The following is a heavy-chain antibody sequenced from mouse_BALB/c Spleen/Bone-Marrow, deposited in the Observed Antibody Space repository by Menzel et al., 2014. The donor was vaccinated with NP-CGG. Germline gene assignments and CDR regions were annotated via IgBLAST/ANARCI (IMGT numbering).Heavy chain of an antibody. J-gene: IGHJ2*01. CDR2: IYPGTNST. CDR1: GYTFTSYW. Sequence: QVQLKDSGAELVKPGTSVKMSCKASGYTFTSYWMHWVKQRPGQGLEWIGDIYPGTNSTNYNEKFKTKATLTVDTSSSTAYMQLSSPTSGDSAVYYCAREEDFFDYWGQGATLTVSS. V-gene: IGHV1-55*01. CDR3: AREEDFFDY.